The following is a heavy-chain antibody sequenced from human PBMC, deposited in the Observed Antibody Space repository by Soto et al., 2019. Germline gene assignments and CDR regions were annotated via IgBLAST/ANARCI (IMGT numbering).Heavy chain of an antibody. V-gene: IGHV3-30*18. CDR1: GFTFSSYG. Sequence: GESLRLSYLASGFTFSSYGMHRVRQATAKGLEWVAIISYDGSNTYYADSVKGRFTISRDNSKNTLYLQMNSLRAEDTSVYFCAKEGGLSGSYYISSSYYFDYWGQGT. CDR3: AKEGGLSGSYYISSSYYFDY. J-gene: IGHJ4*02. CDR2: ISYDGSNT. D-gene: IGHD1-26*01.